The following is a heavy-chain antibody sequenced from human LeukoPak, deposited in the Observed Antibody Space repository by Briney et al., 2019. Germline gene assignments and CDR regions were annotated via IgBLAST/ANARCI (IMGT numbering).Heavy chain of an antibody. J-gene: IGHJ4*02. V-gene: IGHV3-7*01. D-gene: IGHD4-17*01. CDR2: IKHDGSEI. Sequence: GGSLRLSCAASGFTFRSYWMSWVRQAPGKGLEWVANIKHDGSEIYYVDSVKGRFTISRDNAKNSLYLQMNSLRAEDTALYYCARDPYGDYGDCFDYWGQGTLVTVSS. CDR3: ARDPYGDYGDCFDY. CDR1: GFTFRSYW.